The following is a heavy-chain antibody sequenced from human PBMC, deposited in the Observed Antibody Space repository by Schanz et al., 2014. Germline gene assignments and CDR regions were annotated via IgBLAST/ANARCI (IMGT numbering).Heavy chain of an antibody. V-gene: IGHV4-34*02. CDR3: AREMGRRFFDYNYGMDV. D-gene: IGHD3-3*01. Sequence: QVQLQQWGAGLLKPSETLSLICVINGGSFSAYHWSWLRQSPGKGPEWIGEISHDGTTNYNPSLKSRVTISGDTSKNQFPLNLTSVTAADTAVYYCAREMGRRFFDYNYGMDVWGQGTSVTGS. CDR1: GGSFSAYH. J-gene: IGHJ6*02. CDR2: ISHDGTT.